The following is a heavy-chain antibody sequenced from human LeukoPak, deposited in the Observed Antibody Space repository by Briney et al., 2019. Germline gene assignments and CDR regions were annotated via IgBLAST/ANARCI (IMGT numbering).Heavy chain of an antibody. CDR2: IIPIFGTA. Sequence: ASVKVSCKASGGTFSSYAISWVRQAPGQGLEWMGGIIPIFGTANYAQKFQGRVAITADKSTSTAYMELSSLRSEDTAVYYCARYGLQQPRPYFDYWGQGTLVTVSS. CDR1: GGTFSSYA. V-gene: IGHV1-69*06. J-gene: IGHJ4*02. CDR3: ARYGLQQPRPYFDY. D-gene: IGHD6-13*01.